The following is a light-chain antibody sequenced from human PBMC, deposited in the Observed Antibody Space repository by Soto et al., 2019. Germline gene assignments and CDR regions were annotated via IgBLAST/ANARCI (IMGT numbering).Light chain of an antibody. Sequence: QSALTQPASVSGSLGQSITISCSGSGSDVGNYNLVSWYQQQPGKAPKLILYEVNKGPSGVSNRFSGSKSGNTASLTISGLHPDDESHYYCCSYAGSYTWVFGGGTKLTVL. CDR1: GSDVGNYNL. V-gene: IGLV2-23*02. J-gene: IGLJ3*02. CDR2: EVN. CDR3: CSYAGSYTWV.